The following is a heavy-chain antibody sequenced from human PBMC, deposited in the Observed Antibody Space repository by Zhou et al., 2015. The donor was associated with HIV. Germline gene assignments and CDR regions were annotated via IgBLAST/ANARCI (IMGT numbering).Heavy chain of an antibody. CDR2: ITPTGGTT. V-gene: IGHV1-46*01. Sequence: QVRLVQSGAEVKKPGASIQISCLTSGNTFTPHYMNWVRQAPGQAPEWMGTITPTGGTTRIAPKFQGRFTMTRDASSNTVFMTLDNLRLDDSAVYFCARPLINTILPYFDFWADGNPNSASPQ. CDR1: GNTFTPHY. J-gene: IGHJ4*02. CDR3: ARPLINTILPYFDF.